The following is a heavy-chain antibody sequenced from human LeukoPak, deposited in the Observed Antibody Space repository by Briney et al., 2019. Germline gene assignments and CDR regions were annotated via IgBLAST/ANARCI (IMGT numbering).Heavy chain of an antibody. J-gene: IGHJ6*02. CDR2: ISYDGSNK. D-gene: IGHD4-17*01. Sequence: AGGSLRLSCAASGFTFSSYGMHWVRQAPGKGLEWVAVISYDGSNKYYADSVKGRFTISRDNAKNSLYLQMNSLRAEDTAVYYCANSYGDYAGYGMDVWGQGTTVTVSS. V-gene: IGHV3-30*18. CDR3: ANSYGDYAGYGMDV. CDR1: GFTFSSYG.